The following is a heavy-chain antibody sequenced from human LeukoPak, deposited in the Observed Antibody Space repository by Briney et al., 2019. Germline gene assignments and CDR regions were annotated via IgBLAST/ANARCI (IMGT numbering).Heavy chain of an antibody. Sequence: SETLSLTCTVSGGSISSSSYYWGWIRQPPGKGLEWIGSIYYSGSTYYNPSLKSRVTISVDTSKNQFSLKLSSVTAADTAVYYCARVIVVVTATTYRLYYYYYMDVWGKGTTVTISS. V-gene: IGHV4-39*01. CDR1: GGSISSSSYY. J-gene: IGHJ6*03. D-gene: IGHD2-21*02. CDR3: ARVIVVVTATTYRLYYYYYMDV. CDR2: IYYSGST.